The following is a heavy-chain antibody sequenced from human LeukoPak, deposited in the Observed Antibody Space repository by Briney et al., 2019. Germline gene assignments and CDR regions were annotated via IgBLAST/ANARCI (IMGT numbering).Heavy chain of an antibody. CDR3: ARSTRPDLNYFDY. CDR2: INPNSGGT. Sequence: ASVKVPCKASGYTFTGYYMHWVRQAPGQGLEWMGWINPNSGGTNYAQKFQGRVTMTRDTSISTAYMELSRLRSDDTAVYYCARSTRPDLNYFDYWGQGTLVTVSS. V-gene: IGHV1-2*02. CDR1: GYTFTGYY. J-gene: IGHJ4*02.